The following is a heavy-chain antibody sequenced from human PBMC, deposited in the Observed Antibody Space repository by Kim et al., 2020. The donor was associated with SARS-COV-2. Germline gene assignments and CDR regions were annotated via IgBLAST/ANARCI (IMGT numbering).Heavy chain of an antibody. CDR1: GFTFSSYG. CDR2: ISYDGSNK. V-gene: IGHV3-30*03. Sequence: GGSLRLSCAASGFTFSSYGMHWVRQAPGKGLEWVAVISYDGSNKYYADSVKGRFTISRDNSKNTLYLQMNSLRAEDTAVYYCITHCSGGSCYSGYYYGMDVWGQGTTVTVSS. CDR3: ITHCSGGSCYSGYYYGMDV. J-gene: IGHJ6*02. D-gene: IGHD2-15*01.